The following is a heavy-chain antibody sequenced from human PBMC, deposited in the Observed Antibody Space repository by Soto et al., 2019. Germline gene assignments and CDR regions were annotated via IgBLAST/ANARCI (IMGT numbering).Heavy chain of an antibody. CDR1: GFTFSSYA. CDR2: ISYDGSNK. D-gene: IGHD5-12*01. J-gene: IGHJ6*02. V-gene: IGHV3-30-3*01. Sequence: PGGSLRLSCAASGFTFSSYAMHWVRQAPGKGLEWVAVISYDGSNKYYADSVKGRFTISRDNSKNTLYLQMNSLRAEDTAVYYCARDSEVAHIDYYYGMDVWGQGTTVTVSS. CDR3: ARDSEVAHIDYYYGMDV.